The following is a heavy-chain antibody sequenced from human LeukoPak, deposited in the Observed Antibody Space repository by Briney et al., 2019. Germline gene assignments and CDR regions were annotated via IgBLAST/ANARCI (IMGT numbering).Heavy chain of an antibody. CDR3: AREAQVNWNYFLYYYYYMDV. J-gene: IGHJ6*03. D-gene: IGHD1-7*01. CDR2: ICSGGST. CDR1: GFTVSSNY. V-gene: IGHV3-66*01. Sequence: GGSLRLSCAASGFTVSSNYMSWVRQAPGKGLEWVSVICSGGSTYYADSVKGRFTISRDNSKNTLYLQMNSLRAEDTAVYYCAREAQVNWNYFLYYYYYMDVWGKGTTVAVSS.